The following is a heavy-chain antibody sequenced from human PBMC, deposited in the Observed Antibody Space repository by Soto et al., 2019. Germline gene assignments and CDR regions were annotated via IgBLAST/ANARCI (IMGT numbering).Heavy chain of an antibody. CDR3: AKDMLSAIVVPAANPDHYYYYGMDV. Sequence: GGSLRLSCAASGFTFSSYGMHWVRQAPGKGLEWVAVISYDGSNKYYADSVKGRFTISRDNSKNTLYLQMNSLRAEDTAVYYCAKDMLSAIVVPAANPDHYYYYGMDVWGQGTTVTVSS. CDR2: ISYDGSNK. D-gene: IGHD2-2*01. CDR1: GFTFSSYG. J-gene: IGHJ6*02. V-gene: IGHV3-30*18.